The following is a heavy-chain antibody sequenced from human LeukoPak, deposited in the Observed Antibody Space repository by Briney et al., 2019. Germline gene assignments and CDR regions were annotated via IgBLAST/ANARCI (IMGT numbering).Heavy chain of an antibody. D-gene: IGHD4-23*01. CDR2: FCWNSGSI. Sequence: GGSLRLSCAASGFTFDDYAMHWVRQAPGKGLEWVSRFCWNSGSIGYADSVKGRFTISRDNAKNSLYLQMNSLRAEDTALYYCAKDGGNSDYYYYGMDVWGQGTTVTVSS. V-gene: IGHV3-9*01. J-gene: IGHJ6*02. CDR3: AKDGGNSDYYYYGMDV. CDR1: GFTFDDYA.